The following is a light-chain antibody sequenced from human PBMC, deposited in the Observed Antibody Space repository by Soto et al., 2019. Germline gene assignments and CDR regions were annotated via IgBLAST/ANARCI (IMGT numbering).Light chain of an antibody. Sequence: EIQVTQSPSTLSASVGDRVTITCRASQSISSSLAWYHQKPGTAPKLLIYNASSLERGVPSRFSGSGSGTEFILTISSLQPDDFATYYCQQYGGFSRTFGQGTKV. J-gene: IGKJ1*01. CDR3: QQYGGFSRT. V-gene: IGKV1-5*01. CDR2: NAS. CDR1: QSISSS.